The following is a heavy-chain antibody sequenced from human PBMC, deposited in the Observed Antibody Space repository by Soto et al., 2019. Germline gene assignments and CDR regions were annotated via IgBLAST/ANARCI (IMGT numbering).Heavy chain of an antibody. D-gene: IGHD6-13*01. CDR3: ASLRSRWNIDY. Sequence: QVQLQESGPGLVKPSQTLSLTCTVSGGSISTDDHYWSWIRQPPGKGLEWIGYIYYTGSTHYNPSLQSRLFTSLDTSKNQFPLQLTSVTAADTAVYYCASLRSRWNIDYWGQGTLVTVSS. J-gene: IGHJ4*02. V-gene: IGHV4-30-4*01. CDR2: IYYTGST. CDR1: GGSISTDDHY.